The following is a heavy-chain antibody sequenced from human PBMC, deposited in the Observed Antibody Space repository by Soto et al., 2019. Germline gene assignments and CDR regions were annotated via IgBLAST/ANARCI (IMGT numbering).Heavy chain of an antibody. J-gene: IGHJ3*02. D-gene: IGHD2-15*01. Sequence: SETLSLTCTVSGGSISSYYWSWIRQPPGKGLEWIGYIYYSGSTNYNPSLKSRVTISVDTSKNQFSLKLSSVTAADTAVYYCAREDCSGGSCYSYAFDIWGQGTMVTVSS. CDR3: AREDCSGGSCYSYAFDI. V-gene: IGHV4-59*01. CDR2: IYYSGST. CDR1: GGSISSYY.